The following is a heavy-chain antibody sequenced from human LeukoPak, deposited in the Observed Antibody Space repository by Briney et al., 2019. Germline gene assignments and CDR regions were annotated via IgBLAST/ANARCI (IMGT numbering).Heavy chain of an antibody. Sequence: ASLKVSCKASGFIVAAYYIHWVRLAPGQGLEWMGWINPNTGDPNYAQKFQGRISMTWDVSLSTAYLELTRVTSDDSAIYYCARDRHGQSTGAGDYWGQGTLGTVSS. J-gene: IGHJ4*02. CDR3: ARDRHGQSTGAGDY. D-gene: IGHD1-26*01. CDR1: GFIVAAYY. V-gene: IGHV1-2*02. CDR2: INPNTGDP.